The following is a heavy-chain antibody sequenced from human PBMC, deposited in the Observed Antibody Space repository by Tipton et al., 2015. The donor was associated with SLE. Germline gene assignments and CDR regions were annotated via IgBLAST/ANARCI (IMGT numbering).Heavy chain of an antibody. CDR2: ISGYNGNT. Sequence: QLVQSGAEVKKPGASVKVSCKASGYTFTSYGISWVRQAPGQGLEWMGWISGYNGNTNYARKLQGRVTVTTDTSTSTAYMFLRSLRTDDTAMYYCARALTHYYDSSAFYRPFDYWGQGTLFAVSS. CDR1: GYTFTSYG. V-gene: IGHV1-18*01. J-gene: IGHJ4*02. D-gene: IGHD3-22*01. CDR3: ARALTHYYDSSAFYRPFDY.